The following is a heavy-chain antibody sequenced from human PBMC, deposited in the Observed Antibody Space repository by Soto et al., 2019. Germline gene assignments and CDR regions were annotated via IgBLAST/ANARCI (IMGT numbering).Heavy chain of an antibody. D-gene: IGHD3-22*01. J-gene: IGHJ3*02. CDR3: ARGGGGTMTYAFDI. V-gene: IGHV3-33*01. Sequence: GGSLRLSCAASGFTFSSYGMHWVRQAPGKGLEWVAVIWYDGSNKYYADSVKGRFTISRDNSKNTLYLQMNSLRAEDTAVYYCARGGGGTMTYAFDIWGQGTMVTVSS. CDR1: GFTFSSYG. CDR2: IWYDGSNK.